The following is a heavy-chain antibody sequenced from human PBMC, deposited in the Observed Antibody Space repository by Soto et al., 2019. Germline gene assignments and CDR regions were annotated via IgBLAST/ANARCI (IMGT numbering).Heavy chain of an antibody. CDR1: GGTFSSYA. V-gene: IGHV1-69*06. CDR2: IIPIFGTA. D-gene: IGHD3-16*02. CDR3: ARGPRDYVWGSYRYTGGSSLDY. J-gene: IGHJ4*02. Sequence: QVQLVQSGAEVKKPGSSVKVSCKASGGTFSSYAISWVRQAPGQGLEWMGGIIPIFGTANYAQKFQGRVMITADKSTSTAYMELSSLRSEETAVYYCARGPRDYVWGSYRYTGGSSLDYWGQGTLVTVSS.